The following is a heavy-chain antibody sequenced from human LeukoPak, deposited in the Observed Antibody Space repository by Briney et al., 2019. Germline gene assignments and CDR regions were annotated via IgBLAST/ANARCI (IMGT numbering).Heavy chain of an antibody. CDR3: ARGPGYSGYDWDSDY. Sequence: SVKVSCKASGGTFSSYAISWVRQAPGQGLEWMGRIIPILGIANYAQKFQGRVTITADESTSTAYMELSSLRSEDTAVYYCARGPGYSGYDWDSDYWGQGTLVTVSS. D-gene: IGHD5-12*01. CDR2: IIPILGIA. V-gene: IGHV1-69*04. J-gene: IGHJ4*02. CDR1: GGTFSSYA.